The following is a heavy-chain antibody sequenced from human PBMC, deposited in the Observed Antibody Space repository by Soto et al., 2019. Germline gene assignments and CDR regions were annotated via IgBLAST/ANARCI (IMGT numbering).Heavy chain of an antibody. V-gene: IGHV3-33*01. Sequence: QVQLVESGGGVVQPGRSLRLSCAASGFTFNNYGMHWVRQAPGKGLEWLAVIWNDGSNSSYANSVKGRFTISRDNSKNTLYLQMSSLRAEDTAVYYCARRQIPPPTRGAANARGGMDVWGQWTKVTVSS. D-gene: IGHD6-13*01. CDR2: IWNDGSNS. J-gene: IGHJ6*02. CDR1: GFTFNNYG. CDR3: ARRQIPPPTRGAANARGGMDV.